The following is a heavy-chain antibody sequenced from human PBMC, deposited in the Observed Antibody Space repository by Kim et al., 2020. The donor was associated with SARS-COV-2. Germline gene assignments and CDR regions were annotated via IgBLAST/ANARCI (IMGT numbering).Heavy chain of an antibody. CDR3: AANWNADY. CDR2: GEPT. D-gene: IGHD1-1*01. J-gene: IGHJ4*02. Sequence: GEPTYYGDSVQGRFTISRDNSRNTLYLQMSSLRAEDTAVYYCAANWNADYWGQGTLVTVST. V-gene: IGHV3-23*01.